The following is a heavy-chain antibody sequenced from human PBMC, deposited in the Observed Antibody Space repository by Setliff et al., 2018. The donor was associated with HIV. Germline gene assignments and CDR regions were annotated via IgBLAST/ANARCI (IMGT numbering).Heavy chain of an antibody. CDR1: GYTFTSYY. Sequence: ASVKVSCKASGYTFTSYYMHWVRQAPGQGLEWMGIINPSGGSTSYAQKFQDRVTMTRDTSTSTVYMELSSLRSEDTAVYYCARDPRLDTVTDGGAFDIWGQGTMVTVSS. J-gene: IGHJ3*02. D-gene: IGHD4-4*01. CDR3: ARDPRLDTVTDGGAFDI. CDR2: INPSGGST. V-gene: IGHV1-46*01.